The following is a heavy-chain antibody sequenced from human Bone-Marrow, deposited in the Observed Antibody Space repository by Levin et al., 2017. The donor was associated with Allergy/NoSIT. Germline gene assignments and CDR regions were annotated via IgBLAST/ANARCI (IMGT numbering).Heavy chain of an antibody. V-gene: IGHV4-59*01. Sequence: SETLSLTCTVSGGSISSYYWSWIRQPPGKGLEWIGWIGYIYHSGSTNYNPSLKSRVTISIDTSKNQFSLKLSSVTPADTAVYYCARDLRVGCSSTDCHGFDYWGRGTLVTVSS. D-gene: IGHD2-2*01. CDR3: ARDLRVGCSSTDCHGFDY. CDR2: IYHSGST. CDR1: GGSISSYY. J-gene: IGHJ4*02.